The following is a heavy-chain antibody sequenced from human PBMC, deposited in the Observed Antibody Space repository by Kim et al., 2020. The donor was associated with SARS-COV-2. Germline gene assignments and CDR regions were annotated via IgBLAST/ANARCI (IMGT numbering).Heavy chain of an antibody. V-gene: IGHV1-18*01. CDR3: AREGLLGFDY. J-gene: IGHJ4*02. Sequence: TNYAQTLQGSVTMTTDTSTSTAYMEMRSLRSDDTAVYYCAREGLLGFDYWGQGTLVTVSS. D-gene: IGHD2-15*01. CDR2: T.